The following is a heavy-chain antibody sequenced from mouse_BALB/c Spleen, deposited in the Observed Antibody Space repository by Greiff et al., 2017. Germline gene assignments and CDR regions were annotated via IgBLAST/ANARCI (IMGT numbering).Heavy chain of an antibody. CDR2: ISSGSSTI. CDR1: GFTFSSFG. J-gene: IGHJ1*01. CDR3: ARNHDWYFDV. Sequence: EVQRVESGGGLVQPGGSRKLSCAASGFTFSSFGMHWVRQAPEKGLEWVAYISSGSSTIYYADTVKGRFTISRDNPKNTLFLQMTSLRSEDTAMYYCARNHDWYFDVWGAGTTVTVSS. V-gene: IGHV5-17*02.